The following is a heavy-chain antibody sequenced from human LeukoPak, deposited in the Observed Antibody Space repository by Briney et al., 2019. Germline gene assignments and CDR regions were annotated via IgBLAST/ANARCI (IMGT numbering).Heavy chain of an antibody. CDR2: ISYNGSNK. J-gene: IGHJ6*03. D-gene: IGHD3-3*01. Sequence: GGSLRLSCAASGFTFSSYSMHWVRQAPGKGLEWVAVISYNGSNKYYADSVKGRFTISRDNSKNTLYLQMNSLRAEDTAVYYCAKDGDFWSGYSPSYYYMDVWGKGTTVTVSS. CDR1: GFTFSSYS. CDR3: AKDGDFWSGYSPSYYYMDV. V-gene: IGHV3-30*18.